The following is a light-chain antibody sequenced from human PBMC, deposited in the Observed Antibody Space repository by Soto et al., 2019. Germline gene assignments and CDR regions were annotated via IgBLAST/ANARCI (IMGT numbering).Light chain of an antibody. Sequence: QSVLTQPPSASGTPGQRVTISCSGSSSNIGSNYVYWYQQLPGTAPKLLIYRNNQRPSGVPDRFSGSKSGTSASLAISGLRSEDEADYYCAAWDDSPSVLCGGGTKLTVL. V-gene: IGLV1-47*01. CDR2: RNN. CDR1: SSNIGSNY. J-gene: IGLJ2*01. CDR3: AAWDDSPSVL.